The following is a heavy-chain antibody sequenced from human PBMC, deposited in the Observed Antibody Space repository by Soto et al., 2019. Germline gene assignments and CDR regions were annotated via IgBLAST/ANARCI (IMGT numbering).Heavy chain of an antibody. V-gene: IGHV3-7*01. CDR3: ARDQGAKYYYYYMDV. Sequence: GGSLRLSCAASGFTFSSYWMSWVRQAPGKGLEWVANIKQDGSEKYYVDSVKGRFTISRDNAKNSLYLQMNSLRAEDTAVYYCARDQGAKYYYYYMDVWGKGTTVTV. J-gene: IGHJ6*03. CDR1: GFTFSSYW. CDR2: IKQDGSEK.